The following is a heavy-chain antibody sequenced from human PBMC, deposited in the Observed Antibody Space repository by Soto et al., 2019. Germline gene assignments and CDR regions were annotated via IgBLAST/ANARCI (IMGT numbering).Heavy chain of an antibody. CDR3: AKEGDSGSEWDYYYGMDV. V-gene: IGHV3-30*18. CDR1: GFTFSSYG. Sequence: QVQLVESGGGVVQPGRSLRLSCAASGFTFSSYGMHWVRQAPGKGLEWVAVISYDGSNKYYADSVKGRFTISRDNSKNALYLQMNSLRAEDAAVYYCAKEGDSGSEWDYYYGMDVWGQGTTVTVSS. D-gene: IGHD5-12*01. J-gene: IGHJ6*02. CDR2: ISYDGSNK.